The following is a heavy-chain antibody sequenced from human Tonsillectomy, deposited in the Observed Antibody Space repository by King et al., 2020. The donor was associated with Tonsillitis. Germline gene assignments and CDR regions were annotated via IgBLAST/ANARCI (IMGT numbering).Heavy chain of an antibody. CDR3: AKDPTYYKTTYYFDY. D-gene: IGHD3-10*01. J-gene: IGHJ4*02. Sequence: VQLVESGGGLVQPGGSLRVSCAASGFTFSSYAMSWVRQAPGKGLEWVSLISGGGGSTYYADSVKGRFTISRDNSKKTLYLQMNSLRVEDTAVYYCAKDPTYYKTTYYFDYWGQGTLVTVSS. CDR1: GFTFSSYA. V-gene: IGHV3-23*04. CDR2: ISGGGGST.